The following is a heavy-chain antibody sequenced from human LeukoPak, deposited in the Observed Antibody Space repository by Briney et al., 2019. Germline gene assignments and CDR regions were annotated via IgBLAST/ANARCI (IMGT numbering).Heavy chain of an antibody. J-gene: IGHJ4*02. CDR3: ASSPGWPFDY. D-gene: IGHD6-19*01. Sequence: PSETLSLTCAVYDGSFSGSYCTWIRQPPGKGLEWIGEINHSGSANYNPSLKSRVTISVDKSKNQFSLKLSSVTAADTAVYYCASSPGWPFDYWGQGTLVTVSS. CDR1: DGSFSGSY. CDR2: INHSGSA. V-gene: IGHV4-34*01.